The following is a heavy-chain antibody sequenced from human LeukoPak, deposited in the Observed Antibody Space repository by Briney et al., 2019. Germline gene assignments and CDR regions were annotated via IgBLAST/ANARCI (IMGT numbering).Heavy chain of an antibody. D-gene: IGHD6-19*01. J-gene: IGHJ4*02. V-gene: IGHV3-30*18. CDR2: ISYDGSNK. CDR3: AKDRLAVALGPHFDY. Sequence: GRSLRLSCAASGFTFSSYGMHWVRQAPGKGLEWVAVISYDGSNKYYADSVKGRFTISRDNSKNTLYLRMNSLRAEDTAVYYCAKDRLAVALGPHFDYWGQGTLVTVSS. CDR1: GFTFSSYG.